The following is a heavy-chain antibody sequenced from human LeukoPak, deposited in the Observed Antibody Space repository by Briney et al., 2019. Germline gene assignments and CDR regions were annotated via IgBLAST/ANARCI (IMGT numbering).Heavy chain of an antibody. CDR1: GFTFSSYV. CDR3: VSVAGYLNY. D-gene: IGHD6-19*01. Sequence: GGSLRLSCAASGFTFSSYVMSWVRQAPGKGLEWVANINEHGTKTFYVDSVKGRFTISRDNAKSSLFLQMNSLRAEDTAIYFCVSVAGYLNYWGQGSLVAVSS. CDR2: INEHGTKT. V-gene: IGHV3-7*01. J-gene: IGHJ4*02.